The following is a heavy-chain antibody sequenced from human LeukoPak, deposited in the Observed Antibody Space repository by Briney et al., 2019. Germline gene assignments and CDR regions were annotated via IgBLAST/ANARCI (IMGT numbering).Heavy chain of an antibody. CDR1: GFTFSTYW. CDR3: ARDRSTAAGIDF. Sequence: GGSLRLSCAASGFTFSTYWMAWVRQAPGKGLEWVATIKPDGGDKYYVDSVKGRFTISRDNARNSLFLQMNSLRAEDTAVYYCARDRSTAAGIDFWGQGTLVTVSS. V-gene: IGHV3-7*01. J-gene: IGHJ4*02. D-gene: IGHD6-25*01. CDR2: IKPDGGDK.